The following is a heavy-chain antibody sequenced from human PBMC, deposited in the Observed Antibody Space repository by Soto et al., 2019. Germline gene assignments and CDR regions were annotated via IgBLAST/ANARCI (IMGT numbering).Heavy chain of an antibody. CDR1: GGTFSSYA. Sequence: SVKVSCKASGGTFSSYAISWVRQAPGQGLEWMGGIIPIFGTANYAQKFQGRVTITADESTSTAYMELSSLRSEDTAVYYCARDIRITIFGPYGMDVWGQGTTVTVSS. D-gene: IGHD3-3*01. V-gene: IGHV1-69*13. CDR2: IIPIFGTA. J-gene: IGHJ6*02. CDR3: ARDIRITIFGPYGMDV.